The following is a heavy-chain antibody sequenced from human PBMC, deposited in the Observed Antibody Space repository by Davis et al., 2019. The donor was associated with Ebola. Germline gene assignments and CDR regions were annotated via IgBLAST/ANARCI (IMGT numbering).Heavy chain of an antibody. Sequence: MPSETLSLTCTVSGGSISSSSYYWGWIRQPPGKGLVWIGSIYYSGSTYYNPSLKSRVTISVDTSKNQFSLKLSSVTAADTAVYYCARSAMVRGYFDLWGRGTLVTVSS. D-gene: IGHD5-18*01. J-gene: IGHJ2*01. V-gene: IGHV4-39*01. CDR3: ARSAMVRGYFDL. CDR2: IYYSGST. CDR1: GGSISSSSYY.